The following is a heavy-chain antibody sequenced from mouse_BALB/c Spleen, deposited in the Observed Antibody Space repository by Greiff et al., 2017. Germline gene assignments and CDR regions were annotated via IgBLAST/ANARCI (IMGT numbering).Heavy chain of an antibody. D-gene: IGHD2-4*01. V-gene: IGHV5-6*01. CDR2: ISSGGSYT. J-gene: IGHJ3*01. CDR3: ARGRDYDVTWFAY. Sequence: EVQVVESGGDLVKPGGSLKLSCAASGFTFSSYGMSWVRQTPDKRLEWVATISSGGSYTYYPDSVKGRFTISRDNAKNTLYLQMSSLKSEDTAMYYCARGRDYDVTWFAYWGQGTLVTVSA. CDR1: GFTFSSYG.